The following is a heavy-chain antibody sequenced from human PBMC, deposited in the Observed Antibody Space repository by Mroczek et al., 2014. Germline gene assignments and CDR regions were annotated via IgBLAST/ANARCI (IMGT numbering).Heavy chain of an antibody. CDR2: IYYSGST. D-gene: IGHD6-19*01. CDR3: ARHDLRSGWYNIHGVLGDDY. V-gene: IGHV4-39*01. J-gene: IGHJ4*02. Sequence: QVQLQESGPGLVKPSETLSLTCTVSGGSISSSSYYWGWIRQPPGKGLEWIGSIYYSGSTYYNPSLKSRVTISVDTSKNQFSLKLSSVTAADTAVYYCARHDLRSGWYNIHGVLGDDYWGQGTLVTVS. CDR1: GGSISSSSYY.